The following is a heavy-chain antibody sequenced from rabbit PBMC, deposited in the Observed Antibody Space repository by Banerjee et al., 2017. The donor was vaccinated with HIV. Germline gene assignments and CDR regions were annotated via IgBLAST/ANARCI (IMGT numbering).Heavy chain of an antibody. CDR3: ARGLGGAAGNGYGL. CDR1: GLDFSSRYW. J-gene: IGHJ4*01. Sequence: QEQLEESGGDLVKPGASLTLTCKASGLDFSSRYWICWVRQAPGKGLEWIGCIVAGDGSTDYASWAKGRFTISKTSSTTVTLQMTSLTAADTATYFCARGLGGAAGNGYGLWGQGTLVTVS. V-gene: IGHV1S45*01. D-gene: IGHD8-1*01. CDR2: IVAGDGST.